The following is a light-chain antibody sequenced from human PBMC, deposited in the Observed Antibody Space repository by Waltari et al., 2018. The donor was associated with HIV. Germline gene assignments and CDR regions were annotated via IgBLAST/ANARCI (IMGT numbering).Light chain of an antibody. CDR1: SSNIGSNT. CDR2: SNH. V-gene: IGLV1-44*01. Sequence: QSVLTQPPSASGTPGQRVTISCSGSSSNIGSNTVNWYQQLPGTAPKLLIYSNHQRPSGVPDRFSGSKSGTSASLAISGLQSEDEADYYCAAWDDSLNGRVFGVGTKLTVL. J-gene: IGLJ3*02. CDR3: AAWDDSLNGRV.